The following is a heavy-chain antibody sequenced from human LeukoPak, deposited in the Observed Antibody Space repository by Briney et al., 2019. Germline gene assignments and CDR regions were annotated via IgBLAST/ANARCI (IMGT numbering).Heavy chain of an antibody. CDR2: ILYDGSYK. CDR1: GFTFSSYA. V-gene: IGHV3-33*06. CDR3: AKQYYYGSGTLRGMDV. Sequence: GSSLRLSCAASGFTFSSYAMHWVRQAPGKGLEWVADILYDGSYKYSGDSVKGRFTISRDNSKNTLSLQMNSLRAEDTGVYYCAKQYYYGSGTLRGMDVWGQGTRSPSP. J-gene: IGHJ6*02. D-gene: IGHD3-10*01.